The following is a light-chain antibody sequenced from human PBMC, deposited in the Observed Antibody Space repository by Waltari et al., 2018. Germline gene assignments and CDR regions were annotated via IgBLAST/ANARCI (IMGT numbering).Light chain of an antibody. CDR1: QSVSTN. V-gene: IGKV3-15*01. CDR2: GAS. CDR3: QHYNNWPRT. Sequence: ETVMTQSPATLSVSPVESATLSCRASQSVSTNLAWYQQKPGQAPRLLIYGASTRATGIPARFSGSGSATEFTLTISSLQSEDFAVYYCQHYNNWPRTFGQGTKVEIK. J-gene: IGKJ1*01.